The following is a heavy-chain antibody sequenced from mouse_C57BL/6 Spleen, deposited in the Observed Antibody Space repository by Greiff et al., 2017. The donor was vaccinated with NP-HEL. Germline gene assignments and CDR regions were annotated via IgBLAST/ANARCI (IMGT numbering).Heavy chain of an antibody. D-gene: IGHD4-1*01. CDR2: ISYDGSN. CDR3: AKEANWDRAMDY. J-gene: IGHJ4*01. Sequence: EVQLQESGPGLVKPSQSLSLTCSVTGYSITSGYYWNWIRQFPGNKLEWMGYISYDGSNNYNPSLKNRISITRDTSKNQFFLKLNSVTTEDTATYYCAKEANWDRAMDYWGQGTSVTVSS. V-gene: IGHV3-6*01. CDR1: GYSITSGYY.